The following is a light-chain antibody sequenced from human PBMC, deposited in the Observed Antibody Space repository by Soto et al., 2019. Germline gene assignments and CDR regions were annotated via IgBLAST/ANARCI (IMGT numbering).Light chain of an antibody. J-gene: IGKJ2*01. CDR2: GAS. V-gene: IGKV3-20*01. CDR3: QLYDNSPLYV. Sequence: EIVLTQSPGALSLSPGERVTLSCRASQSVRSSYLVWYQQKPGQAPRLLIYGASTRAAGIPDRFSASGSGTDFTLTITRLEPEDFAVYYCQLYDNSPLYVFGRGPKLEIK. CDR1: QSVRSSY.